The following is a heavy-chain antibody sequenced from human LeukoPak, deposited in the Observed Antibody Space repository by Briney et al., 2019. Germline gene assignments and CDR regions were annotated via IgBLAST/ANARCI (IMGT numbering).Heavy chain of an antibody. D-gene: IGHD3-10*01. J-gene: IGHJ4*02. Sequence: GGSLRLSCAASRFTFSDYSMNWVRQAPGKGLEWVSTISSSGSSIFYAASVKGRFTISRDNARNSLYLQMNSLRAEDTAVYYCAKSFWWFGEFAPFDYWGQGTLVTVSS. CDR1: RFTFSDYS. CDR3: AKSFWWFGEFAPFDY. CDR2: ISSSGSSI. V-gene: IGHV3-21*01.